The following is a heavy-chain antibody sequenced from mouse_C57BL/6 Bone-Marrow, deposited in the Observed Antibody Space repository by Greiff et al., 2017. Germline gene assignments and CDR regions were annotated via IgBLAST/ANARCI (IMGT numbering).Heavy chain of an antibody. V-gene: IGHV1-69*01. CDR2: IDPSDSYT. CDR1: GYTFTSYW. Sequence: QVQLQQPGAELVMPGASVKLSCKASGYTFTSYWMHWVKQRPGQGLEWIGEIDPSDSYTNYNQKFKGKSTLTVDKSSSTAYMQLSSLTSEDSAVYYCARWGWLLYFDYWGQGTTLTVSS. CDR3: ARWGWLLYFDY. D-gene: IGHD2-3*01. J-gene: IGHJ2*01.